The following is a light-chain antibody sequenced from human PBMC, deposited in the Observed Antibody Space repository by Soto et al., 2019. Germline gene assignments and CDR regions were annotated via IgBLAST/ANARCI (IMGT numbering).Light chain of an antibody. CDR1: NSDVGGYDY. Sequence: QSALTQPASVSGSPGQSINIYCTGTNSDVGGYDYVSWYKQYPGQAPKVIIYEVTYRPSGVSARFSGSKSGTTASLTISDLQTEDEADYYCSSYAGSYILGVFGGGTKLTVL. V-gene: IGLV2-14*01. J-gene: IGLJ3*02. CDR3: SSYAGSYILGV. CDR2: EVT.